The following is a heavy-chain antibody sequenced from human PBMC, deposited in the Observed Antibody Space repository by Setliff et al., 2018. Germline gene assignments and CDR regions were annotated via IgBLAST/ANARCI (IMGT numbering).Heavy chain of an antibody. CDR1: GYSFTSYW. Sequence: GESLKISCKGSGYSFTSYWIGWVRQMPGKGLEWTGIIYPGDSDTRYSPSFQGQVTISADKSISTAYLQWSSLKASDTAMYYCARGQYYNFWSGYRPTTNYYGMDVWGQGTTVTVSS. CDR2: IYPGDSDT. CDR3: ARGQYYNFWSGYRPTTNYYGMDV. V-gene: IGHV5-51*01. D-gene: IGHD3-3*01. J-gene: IGHJ6*02.